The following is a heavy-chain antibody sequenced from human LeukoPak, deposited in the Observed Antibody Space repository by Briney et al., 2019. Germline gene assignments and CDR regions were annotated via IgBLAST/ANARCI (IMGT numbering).Heavy chain of an antibody. D-gene: IGHD6-6*01. J-gene: IGHJ3*02. Sequence: SETLSLTCTVSGGSISSSSYYWGWIRQPPGKGLEWIGSIYYSGSTNYNPSLKSRVTISVDTSKNQFSLKLSSVTAADTAVYYCARDLDIAAWNNAFDIWGQGTMVTVSS. V-gene: IGHV4-39*07. CDR2: IYYSGST. CDR3: ARDLDIAAWNNAFDI. CDR1: GGSISSSSYY.